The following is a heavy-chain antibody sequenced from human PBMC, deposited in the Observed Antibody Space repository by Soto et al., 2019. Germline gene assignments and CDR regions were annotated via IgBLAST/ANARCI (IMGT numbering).Heavy chain of an antibody. D-gene: IGHD3-3*01. V-gene: IGHV3-74*01. CDR1: GFTISSYW. CDR2: IKSDGTST. Sequence: EVQLVESGGGLVQPGGSLRLSCAVSGFTISSYWMHWVRQAPGKGPEWVSRIKSDGTSTDYADSVKGRFTISRYNAKNTLYLQMNSLRAEDTAVYYCARDGRESWSGYLMVYWGQGTLVTVSS. CDR3: ARDGRESWSGYLMVY. J-gene: IGHJ4*02.